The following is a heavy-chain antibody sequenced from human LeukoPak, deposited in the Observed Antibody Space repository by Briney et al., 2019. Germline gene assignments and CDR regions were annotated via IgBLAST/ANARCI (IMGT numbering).Heavy chain of an antibody. J-gene: IGHJ4*02. Sequence: GGSLRLSCAASGFTFWSYAMHWVRQAPGKGLEWVAVISYDGSNKYYADSVKGRFTISRDNSKNTLYLQMNSLRAEDTAVYYCARDWYSGSYYAGDYWGQGTLVTVSS. CDR3: ARDWYSGSYYAGDY. D-gene: IGHD1-26*01. CDR1: GFTFWSYA. V-gene: IGHV3-30-3*01. CDR2: ISYDGSNK.